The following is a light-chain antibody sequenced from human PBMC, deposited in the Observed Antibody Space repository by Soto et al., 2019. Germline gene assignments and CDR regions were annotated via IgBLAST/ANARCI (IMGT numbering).Light chain of an antibody. CDR2: AVF. V-gene: IGKV1-5*01. CDR3: QQYHSFSFT. J-gene: IGKJ2*01. Sequence: DIQMTQSPSSLSASVGDRVTITCRASQSITYWLAWYQQKPGRAPKLLIYAVFNLQSGVPSRFSGSGSGTEFTLTISSLQPDDSATYYCQQYHSFSFTCGQGTKLEIK. CDR1: QSITYW.